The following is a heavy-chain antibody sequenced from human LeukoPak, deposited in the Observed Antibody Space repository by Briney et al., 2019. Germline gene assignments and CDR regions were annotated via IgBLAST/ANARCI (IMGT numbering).Heavy chain of an antibody. CDR3: AREVGDTAKTRFLDY. D-gene: IGHD5-18*01. Sequence: PSETLSLTCTVSGGSISSGGYYWSWIRQHPGKGLEWIGFIYHDGGSYYNPSLKSRVTMSLDTSKNQLYLKLNSVTAADTAVYYCAREVGDTAKTRFLDYWGQGTLVIVSS. CDR1: GGSISSGGYY. J-gene: IGHJ4*02. CDR2: IYHDGGS. V-gene: IGHV4-31*03.